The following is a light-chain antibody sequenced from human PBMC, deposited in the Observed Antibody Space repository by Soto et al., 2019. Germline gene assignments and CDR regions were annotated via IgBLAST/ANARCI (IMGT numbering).Light chain of an antibody. Sequence: EIVMTQSPATLSVSPGERATLSCRASQRISSNLAWYQQKPGQAPRLLIYGASTRATGIPDRFSGSGSGTDFTLTISRLEPEDFAVYYCQQSDTFGQGTRLEIK. J-gene: IGKJ5*01. CDR3: QQSDT. V-gene: IGKV3D-15*01. CDR2: GAS. CDR1: QRISSN.